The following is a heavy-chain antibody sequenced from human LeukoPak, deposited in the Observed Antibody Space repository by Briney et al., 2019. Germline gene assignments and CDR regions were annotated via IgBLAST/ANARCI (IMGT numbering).Heavy chain of an antibody. CDR3: ARQYCGGDCYNP. D-gene: IGHD2-21*02. CDR1: GYTFTTYY. Sequence: ASVTVSCKASGYTFTTYYMHWVRQAPGQGLQWMGLINPSTGGTKYVENFQGRVTMTRDTSITTAYMELGRLTSDDTGVYYCARQYCGGDCYNPWGQGTLVSVAS. CDR2: INPSTGGT. J-gene: IGHJ5*02. V-gene: IGHV1-2*02.